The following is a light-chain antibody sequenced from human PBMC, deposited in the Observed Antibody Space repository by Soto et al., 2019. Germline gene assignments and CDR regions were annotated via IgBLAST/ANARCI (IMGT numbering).Light chain of an antibody. CDR2: AAF. CDR1: QDISNH. CDR3: QKYNSAPLT. Sequence: DIQMTQSPSSLSASVGDRVTIICRASQDISNHLAWYQQKPGKVPKLLIYAAFALQSGVPSRFSGRGSGTDFTLTISSLQPEDVATYYCQKYNSAPLTFGPGTKVEIK. V-gene: IGKV1-27*01. J-gene: IGKJ3*01.